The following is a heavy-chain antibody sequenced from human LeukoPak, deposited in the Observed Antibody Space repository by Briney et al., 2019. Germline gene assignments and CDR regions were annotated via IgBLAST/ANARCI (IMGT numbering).Heavy chain of an antibody. V-gene: IGHV3-15*01. Sequence: GGSLRLSCAASGFTFSNAWMSWVRQAPGKGLEWVGRIKSKTDGGTTDYAAPVKGRFTISRDDSKNTLYLQMNSLKTEDTAVYYCTTDWYGSGSYSEEPYYYYYMDVWGKGTTVTVSS. D-gene: IGHD3-10*01. J-gene: IGHJ6*03. CDR1: GFTFSNAW. CDR3: TTDWYGSGSYSEEPYYYYYMDV. CDR2: IKSKTDGGTT.